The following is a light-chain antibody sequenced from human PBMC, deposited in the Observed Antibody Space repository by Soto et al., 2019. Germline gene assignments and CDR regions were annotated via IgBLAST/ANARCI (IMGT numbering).Light chain of an antibody. CDR3: LQSPSPPKT. V-gene: IGKV1-39*01. CDR1: QTISHL. Sequence: DMQMTQTPASLSASVGDRVTITCRASQTISHLLNWYQQRPGKVPKLLIYATSTLEGGVPSRFSGNGSGTEFTLTINNLQPEDFATYFCLQSPSPPKTLGQGTKVESK. CDR2: ATS. J-gene: IGKJ1*01.